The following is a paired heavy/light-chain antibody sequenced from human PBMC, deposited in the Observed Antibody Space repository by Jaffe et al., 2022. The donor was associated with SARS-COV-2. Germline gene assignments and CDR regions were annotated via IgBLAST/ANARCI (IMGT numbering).Light chain of an antibody. J-gene: IGLJ2*01. CDR1: KLGNKY. CDR3: QAWDSSVAV. Sequence: SFDLTQPPSVSVSPGQTASITCSGDKLGNKYACWYQQKPGQSPVLVIYQDTKRPSGIPERFSGSNSGNTASLTISGTQAMDEADYYCQAWDSSVAVFGGGTKLTVL. CDR2: QDT. V-gene: IGLV3-1*01.
Heavy chain of an antibody. D-gene: IGHD5-18*01. J-gene: IGHJ6*02. CDR3: ARAPDTAMAQGDYGMDV. V-gene: IGHV3-13*01. CDR1: GFTFSSYD. Sequence: EVQLVESGGGLVQPGGSLRLSCAASGFTFSSYDLHWVRQATGKGLEWVSAIGTAGDTYYPGSVKGRFTISRENAKNSLYLQINSLRAGDTAVYYCARAPDTAMAQGDYGMDVWGQGTTVTVSS. CDR2: IGTAGDT.